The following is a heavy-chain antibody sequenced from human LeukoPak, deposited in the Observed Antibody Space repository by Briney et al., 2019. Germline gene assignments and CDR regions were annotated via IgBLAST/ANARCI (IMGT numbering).Heavy chain of an antibody. CDR1: GFTFSSYA. J-gene: IGHJ4*02. D-gene: IGHD2/OR15-2a*01. V-gene: IGHV3-64*01. CDR2: ISSNGGST. CDR3: ARGDFYPDY. Sequence: GGSLRLSCAASGFTFSSYAMHWDRQAPGKGLEYVSAISSNGGSTYYANSVKGRFTISRDNSKNTLYLQMGSLRAEDMAVYYCARGDFYPDYWGQGTLVTVSS.